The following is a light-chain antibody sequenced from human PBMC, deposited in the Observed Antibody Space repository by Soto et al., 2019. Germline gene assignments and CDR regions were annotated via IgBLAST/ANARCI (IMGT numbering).Light chain of an antibody. V-gene: IGLV1-40*01. J-gene: IGLJ2*01. CDR2: ADN. Sequence: QSVLTQPPSVSGDPGQRVTISCTGSSSNIGAGYGVHWYQQLPGTAPKLLIYADNNRPSGVPDRFSGSKSGTSASLAITGLQAEDEADYYCQSYDTSLSGFVVFGGGTKVTVL. CDR1: SSNIGAGYG. CDR3: QSYDTSLSGFVV.